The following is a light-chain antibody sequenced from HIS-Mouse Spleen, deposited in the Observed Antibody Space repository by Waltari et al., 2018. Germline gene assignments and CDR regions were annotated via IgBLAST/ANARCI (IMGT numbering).Light chain of an antibody. CDR1: KLGDKY. CDR2: QDS. J-gene: IGLJ2*01. Sequence: SYELTQPPSVSVSPGQTASITCSGDKLGDKYVCWYQQKPAQSPVLVIYQDSKRPSGSPERFSGSNSGNTATLTISGTQAMDEADYYCQAWDSSTVVFGGGTKLTVL. V-gene: IGLV3-1*01. CDR3: QAWDSSTVV.